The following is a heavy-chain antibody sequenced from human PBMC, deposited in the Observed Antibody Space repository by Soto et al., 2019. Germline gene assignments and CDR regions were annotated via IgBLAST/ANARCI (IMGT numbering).Heavy chain of an antibody. CDR3: ARGLPDLDY. J-gene: IGHJ4*02. CDR1: GFTLSDHY. Sequence: EVQLVESGGGLVQPGGSLRLSCAASGFTLSDHYMDWVRQAPGKGLEWVARSRNRTRSYSTDYAASVRGRFTISRDDSKSSVYLQMNSLKTEDTAVYYCARGLPDLDYWGQGILVTVSS. D-gene: IGHD5-18*01. CDR2: SRNRTRSYST. V-gene: IGHV3-72*01.